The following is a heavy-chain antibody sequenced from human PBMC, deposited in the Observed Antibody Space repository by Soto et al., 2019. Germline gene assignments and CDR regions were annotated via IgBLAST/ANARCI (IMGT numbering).Heavy chain of an antibody. CDR3: AKGGYSSSWYEDYFDY. V-gene: IGHV3-30*18. D-gene: IGHD6-13*01. CDR2: ISYDGSNK. J-gene: IGHJ4*02. CDR1: GFTFSSYG. Sequence: QVQLVESGGGVVQPGRSLRLSCAASGFTFSSYGMHWVRQAPGKGREWVAVISYDGSNKYYADSLKGRFTISRDNSKNTLYLQMNSLRAEDTAVYYCAKGGYSSSWYEDYFDYWGQGTLVTVSS.